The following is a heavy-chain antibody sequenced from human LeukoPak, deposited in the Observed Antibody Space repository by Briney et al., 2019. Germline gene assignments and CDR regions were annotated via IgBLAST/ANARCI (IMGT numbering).Heavy chain of an antibody. Sequence: PSETLSLTCAVYGGSFSGYYWSWIRQPPGKGLEWIGEINHSGSTNYNPSLKSRVTISVDTSKNQFSLKLSSVTAADTAVYYCARGLRYSGSYPTSAFDIWGQGTMVTVSS. CDR3: ARGLRYSGSYPTSAFDI. V-gene: IGHV4-34*01. J-gene: IGHJ3*02. CDR2: INHSGST. CDR1: GGSFSGYY. D-gene: IGHD1-26*01.